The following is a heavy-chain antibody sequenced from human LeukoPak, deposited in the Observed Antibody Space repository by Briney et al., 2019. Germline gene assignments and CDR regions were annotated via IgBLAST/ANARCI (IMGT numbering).Heavy chain of an antibody. Sequence: GGSLRLSCAASGFTFDDYAMHWVRQAPGKGLEWVSGISWNSGSIDYADSVKGRFTISRDNSKNTLYLQMNSLRAEDTAVYYCAKSYDFWSGSNWFDPWGQGTLVTVSS. CDR2: ISWNSGSI. CDR3: AKSYDFWSGSNWFDP. J-gene: IGHJ5*02. CDR1: GFTFDDYA. D-gene: IGHD3-3*01. V-gene: IGHV3-9*01.